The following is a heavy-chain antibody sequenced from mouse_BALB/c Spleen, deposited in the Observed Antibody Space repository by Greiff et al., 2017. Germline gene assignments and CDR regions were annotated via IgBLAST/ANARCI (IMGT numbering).Heavy chain of an antibody. V-gene: IGHV1-69*02. CDR2: IYPSDSYT. Sequence: VKLQQPGAELVRPGASVKLSCKASGYTFTSYWINWVKQRPGQGLEWIGNIYPSDSYTNYNQKFKDKATLTVDKSSSTAYMQLSSPTSEDSAVYYCTRRGHRYYFDYWGQGTTLTVSS. D-gene: IGHD6-1*01. J-gene: IGHJ2*01. CDR3: TRRGHRYYFDY. CDR1: GYTFTSYW.